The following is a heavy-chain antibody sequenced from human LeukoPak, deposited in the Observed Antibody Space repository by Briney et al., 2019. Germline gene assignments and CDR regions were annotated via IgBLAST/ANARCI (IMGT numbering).Heavy chain of an antibody. CDR2: IIPIFGTA. J-gene: IGHJ5*02. Sequence: SVKVACKASGGTFSSYAISWVRQAPGQGLEWMGRIIPIFGTANYAQKFQGRVTITTDESTSTAYMELSSLRSEDTAVYYCARERQNYYGSGSYYSPGMNWFDPWGQGTLVTVSS. CDR1: GGTFSSYA. V-gene: IGHV1-69*05. CDR3: ARERQNYYGSGSYYSPGMNWFDP. D-gene: IGHD3-10*01.